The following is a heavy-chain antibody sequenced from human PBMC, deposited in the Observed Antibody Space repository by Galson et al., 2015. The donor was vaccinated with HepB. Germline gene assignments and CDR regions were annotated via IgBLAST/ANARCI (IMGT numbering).Heavy chain of an antibody. CDR2: ISWDGGST. D-gene: IGHD4/OR15-4a*01. Sequence: SLRLSCAASGFTFDDYTMHWVRQAPGKGLEWVSLISWDGGSTYYADSVKGRFTISRDNSKNSLYLQMNSLRTEDTALYYCAKDMAEYGGYYYGMDVWGQGTTVTVSS. J-gene: IGHJ6*02. V-gene: IGHV3-43*01. CDR3: AKDMAEYGGYYYGMDV. CDR1: GFTFDDYT.